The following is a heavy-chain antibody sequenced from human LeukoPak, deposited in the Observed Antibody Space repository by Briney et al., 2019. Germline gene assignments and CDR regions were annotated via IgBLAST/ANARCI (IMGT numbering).Heavy chain of an antibody. Sequence: ASVKVSCKASGGTFSSYAISWVRQAPGQGLEWMGGIIPIFGTANYAQKFQGRVTITADESTSTAYMELSSLRSEDTAVYYCARVESGDDILTGYYTSQHNWFDPWGQGTLVTVSS. V-gene: IGHV1-69*01. CDR1: GGTFSSYA. CDR3: ARVESGDDILTGYYTSQHNWFDP. CDR2: IIPIFGTA. J-gene: IGHJ5*02. D-gene: IGHD3-9*01.